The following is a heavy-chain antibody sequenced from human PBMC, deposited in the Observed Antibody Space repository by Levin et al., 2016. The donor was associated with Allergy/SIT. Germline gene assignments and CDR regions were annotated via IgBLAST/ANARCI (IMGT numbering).Heavy chain of an antibody. J-gene: IGHJ6*03. V-gene: IGHV3-21*01. CDR3: ARDAAPHYYDFWSGNYYYYMDV. CDR1: GFTFSSYS. D-gene: IGHD3-3*01. CDR2: ISSSSSYI. Sequence: GESLKISCAASGFTFSSYSMNWVRQAPGKGLEWVSSISSSSSYIYYADSVKGRFTISRDNAKNSLYLQMNSLRAEDTAVYYCARDAAPHYYDFWSGNYYYYMDVWGKGTTVTVSS.